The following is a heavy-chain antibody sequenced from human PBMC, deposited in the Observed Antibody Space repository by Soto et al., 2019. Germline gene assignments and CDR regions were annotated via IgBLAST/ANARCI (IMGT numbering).Heavy chain of an antibody. J-gene: IGHJ3*02. D-gene: IGHD4-17*01. V-gene: IGHV1-18*01. CDR2: ISAYNGNT. Sequence: ASVKVSCKASGFTFSNYGITWLRQVPGQGLEWMGWISAYNGNTNYAQKLQGRVTMTTDTSTSTAYMELRSLRSDDTAVYYYASNGYGDGDAFDIWGQGTMVTVSS. CDR1: GFTFSNYG. CDR3: ASNGYGDGDAFDI.